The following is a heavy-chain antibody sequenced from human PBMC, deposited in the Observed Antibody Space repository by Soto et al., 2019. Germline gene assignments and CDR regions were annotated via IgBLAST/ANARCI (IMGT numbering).Heavy chain of an antibody. V-gene: IGHV4-38-2*02. CDR3: ARDLSGGYDSYYFDY. CDR2: IDYSGRT. Sequence: NPSETLSLTCSVSGYLISSGYYWGWVRQTPGKGLEWLGSIDYSGRTYKNPSLKSRVSASVDLSKNQFSLNLRSVTAADTAVYFCARDLSGGYDSYYFDYWGQGTLVTVSS. D-gene: IGHD3-22*01. CDR1: GYLISSGYY. J-gene: IGHJ4*02.